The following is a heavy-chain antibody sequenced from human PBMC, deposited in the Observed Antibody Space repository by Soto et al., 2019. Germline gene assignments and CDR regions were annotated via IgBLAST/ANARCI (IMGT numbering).Heavy chain of an antibody. Sequence: GGSLRLSCAASGFTLSSYWMHWVRQAPGKGLVWVSRINSDFSTTPYADSVKGRFTISRDNAKNTLYLQLNSLRAEDTAVYYCARPLPTAIRGGYYYSYGMDVWGQGTTVTVSS. CDR2: INSDFSTT. J-gene: IGHJ6*02. CDR3: ARPLPTAIRGGYYYSYGMDV. V-gene: IGHV3-74*03. CDR1: GFTLSSYW. D-gene: IGHD2-2*02.